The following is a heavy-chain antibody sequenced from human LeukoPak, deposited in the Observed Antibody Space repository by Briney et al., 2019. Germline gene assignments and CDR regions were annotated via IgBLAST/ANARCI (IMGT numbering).Heavy chain of an antibody. V-gene: IGHV4-4*09. CDR2: IYTSGST. D-gene: IGHD1/OR15-1a*01. J-gene: IGHJ4*02. CDR3: ARQQGYYFDY. Sequence: PSETLSLTCTVSGGSISSYYWSWIRQPPGKGLEWIGYIYTSGSTNYNPSLKSRVTISVDTSKNQFSLKLSSVTAADTAVYYCARQQGYYFDYWGQGTLVTVSS. CDR1: GGSISSYY.